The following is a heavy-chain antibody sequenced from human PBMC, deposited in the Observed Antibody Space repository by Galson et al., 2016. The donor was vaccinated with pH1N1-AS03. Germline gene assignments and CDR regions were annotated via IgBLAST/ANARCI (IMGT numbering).Heavy chain of an antibody. CDR3: ARLRWSNFGDAFDL. V-gene: IGHV3-11*01. J-gene: IGHJ3*01. D-gene: IGHD4-23*01. CDR1: GFAFSDYF. CDR2: MSGSAITI. Sequence: SLRLSCAASGFAFSDYFMSWIRQAPGKGLEWVSSMSGSAITIYYTDSVKGRFTISRDNPKNSLFLQMNSLRGEDTAVYYCARLRWSNFGDAFDLWGQGTMVTVSS.